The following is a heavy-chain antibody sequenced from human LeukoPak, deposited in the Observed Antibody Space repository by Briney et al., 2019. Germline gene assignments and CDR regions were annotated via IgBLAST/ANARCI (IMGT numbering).Heavy chain of an antibody. CDR3: ARRYRYCSSTSCYTGPGYYYYGMDV. CDR2: ISAYNGNT. V-gene: IGHV1-18*01. CDR1: GYTFTSYG. J-gene: IGHJ6*02. D-gene: IGHD2-2*02. Sequence: GASVKVSCKASGYTFTSYGISWVRQAPGQGLEWMGWISAYNGNTNYAQKLQGRVTMTTDTSTSTAYMELRSLRSDDTAVYYCARRYRYCSSTSCYTGPGYYYYGMDVWGQGTTVTVSS.